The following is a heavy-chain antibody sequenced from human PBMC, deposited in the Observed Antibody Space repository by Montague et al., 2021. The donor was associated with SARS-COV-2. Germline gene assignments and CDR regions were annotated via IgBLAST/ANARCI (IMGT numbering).Heavy chain of an antibody. Sequence: SETLSLTCAVYGGSFSDYSWTWIRQPPGKGLEWIGEINHSGITKYNPTLKSRVTISVDVSKNQFSLKLTSVTAADTAVYYCARGSVEITMMVVVFTGGIYYFDFWGQGTLVTVSS. D-gene: IGHD3-22*01. J-gene: IGHJ4*02. CDR3: ARGSVEITMMVVVFTGGIYYFDF. CDR1: GGSFSDYS. V-gene: IGHV4-34*01. CDR2: INHSGIT.